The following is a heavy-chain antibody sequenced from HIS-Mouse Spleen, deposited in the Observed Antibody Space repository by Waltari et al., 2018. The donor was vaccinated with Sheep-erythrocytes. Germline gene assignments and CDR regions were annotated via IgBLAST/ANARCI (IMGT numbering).Heavy chain of an antibody. Sequence: QVTLKESGPVLVKPTETLTLTCTVSGFSLSNARMGWSLIRQPPGKALEWLAHIFSNDEKSYSTSLKSRLTISKDTSKSQVVLTMTNMDPVDTATYYCARITSYYDFWSTYNKDYFDYWGQGTLVTVSS. CDR1: GFSLSNARMG. CDR2: IFSNDEK. CDR3: ARITSYYDFWSTYNKDYFDY. J-gene: IGHJ4*02. V-gene: IGHV2-26*01. D-gene: IGHD3-3*01.